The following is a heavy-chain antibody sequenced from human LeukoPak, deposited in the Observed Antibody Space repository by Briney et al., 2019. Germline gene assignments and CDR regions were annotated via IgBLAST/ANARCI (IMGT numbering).Heavy chain of an antibody. CDR2: INPNSGGT. CDR3: ARGSFYDFWSGRISYDY. J-gene: IGHJ4*02. CDR1: GYTFTGYY. Sequence: GASVKVSCKASGYTFTGYYMHWVRQAPGQGLEWMGWINPNSGGTNYAQKFQGRVTMTRNTSISTAYMELSSLRSEDTAVYYCARGSFYDFWSGRISYDYWGQGTLVTVSS. D-gene: IGHD3-3*01. V-gene: IGHV1-2*02.